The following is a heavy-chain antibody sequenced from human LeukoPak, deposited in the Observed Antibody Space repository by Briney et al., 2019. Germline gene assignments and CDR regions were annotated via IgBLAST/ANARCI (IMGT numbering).Heavy chain of an antibody. D-gene: IGHD6-25*01. CDR3: ARQKYSSGSALDY. CDR1: GYSFTNYW. CDR2: IYPGDSDT. Sequence: GESLKISCKGSGYSFTNYWIGWVRQMPGKGLDWMGTIYPGDSDTRYSPSSQGQVTISADKSISTAYLQWSSLKASDTAMYYCARQKYSSGSALDYWGQGTLVTVSS. J-gene: IGHJ4*02. V-gene: IGHV5-51*01.